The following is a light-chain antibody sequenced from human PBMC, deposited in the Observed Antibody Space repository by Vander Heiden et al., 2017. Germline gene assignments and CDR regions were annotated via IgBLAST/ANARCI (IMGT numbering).Light chain of an antibody. CDR2: GAS. J-gene: IGKJ1*01. Sequence: IVLKQSPGTLSLSPGGRATLLCRASQSVRNNYLAWYQQKPGQAPRLLVYGASSRASGIPDRFSGSGSGTDFTLTITRLEPEDFAVYYCQQFCNSPWTFGPGTKVEIK. V-gene: IGKV3-20*01. CDR1: QSVRNNY. CDR3: QQFCNSPWT.